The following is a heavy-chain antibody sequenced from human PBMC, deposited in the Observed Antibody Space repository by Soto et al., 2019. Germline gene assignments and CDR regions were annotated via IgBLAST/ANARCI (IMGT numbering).Heavy chain of an antibody. J-gene: IGHJ4*02. CDR1: GYTFINFY. D-gene: IGHD2-21*02. Sequence: ASVKVSCKASGYTFINFYMHWVRQAPGQGFEWMGRISPKSGGTNYAQKFQGRVRMTWDTSLKTAYMELSSLMSEDTAVYYCARTTGYISDWHYFELWGQGTQVTVSS. V-gene: IGHV1-2*02. CDR2: ISPKSGGT. CDR3: ARTTGYISDWHYFEL.